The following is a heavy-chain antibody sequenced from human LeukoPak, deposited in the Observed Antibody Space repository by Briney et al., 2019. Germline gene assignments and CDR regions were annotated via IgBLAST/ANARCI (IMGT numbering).Heavy chain of an antibody. J-gene: IGHJ3*01. CDR2: INPSGGST. CDR3: APTVDGVLRFLF. Sequence: ASVKVSCKASGYTFTIYYMRWVRQAPGQGLEWMGIINPSGGSTSYAQKFQGRVTMTRDTSTSTVYMELSSLRSEDTAVYYCAPTVDGVLRFLFWGQGTMVTVSS. V-gene: IGHV1-46*01. CDR1: GYTFTIYY. D-gene: IGHD3-3*01.